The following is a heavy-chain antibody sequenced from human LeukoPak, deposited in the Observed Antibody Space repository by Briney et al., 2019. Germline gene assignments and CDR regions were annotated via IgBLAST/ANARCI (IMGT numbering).Heavy chain of an antibody. Sequence: SQTLSLTCAICRDSVSSNIAAWNWIRQSPSGGREWLGSTYCRSKWYNDYAVSVKSRITLNPDTSKNQLSLQRNSVTRPDTAVYYCARGVRDYSAYAYYYYCMDVWGEGTTVIVSS. V-gene: IGHV6-1*01. CDR3: ARGVRDYSAYAYYYYCMDV. CDR2: TYCRSKWYN. J-gene: IGHJ6*04. D-gene: IGHD5-12*01. CDR1: RDSVSSNIAA.